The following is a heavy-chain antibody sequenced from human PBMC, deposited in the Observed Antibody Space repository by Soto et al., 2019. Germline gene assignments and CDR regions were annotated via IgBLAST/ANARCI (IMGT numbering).Heavy chain of an antibody. D-gene: IGHD3-3*01. Sequence: SETLSLTCTVSGGSISSYYWSWIRQPAGKGLEWIGRIYTSGSTNYNPSLKSRVTMSVDTSKNQFSLKLSSVTAADTAVYYCARAGDFWSGNYYYGMDVWGQGTTAPVSS. CDR3: ARAGDFWSGNYYYGMDV. CDR1: GGSISSYY. CDR2: IYTSGST. J-gene: IGHJ6*02. V-gene: IGHV4-4*07.